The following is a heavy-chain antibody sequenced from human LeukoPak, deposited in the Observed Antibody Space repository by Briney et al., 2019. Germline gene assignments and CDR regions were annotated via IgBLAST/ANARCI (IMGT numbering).Heavy chain of an antibody. Sequence: GGSLRLSCAASGFTFSSYSMNWVRQAPGKGLEWVSAISGSGGSTYYADSVKGRFTISRDNSKNTLYLQMNSLRAEDTAVYYCAKGYSGYDYFDYWGQGTLVTVSS. CDR2: ISGSGGST. V-gene: IGHV3-23*01. CDR3: AKGYSGYDYFDY. D-gene: IGHD5-12*01. J-gene: IGHJ4*02. CDR1: GFTFSSYS.